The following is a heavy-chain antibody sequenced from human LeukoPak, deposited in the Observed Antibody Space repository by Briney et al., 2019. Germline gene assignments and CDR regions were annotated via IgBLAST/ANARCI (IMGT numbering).Heavy chain of an antibody. V-gene: IGHV3-9*01. CDR3: AKDIGRYSSGWDYYFDY. D-gene: IGHD6-19*01. J-gene: IGHJ4*02. CDR1: GFTFDGYA. CDR2: ISWNSGSI. Sequence: GGSLRLSCAASGFTFDGYAMHWVRQAPGKGLEWVSGISWNSGSIGYADSVKGRFTISRDNAKNSLYLQMNSLRAEDTALYYCAKDIGRYSSGWDYYFDYWGQGTLVTVSS.